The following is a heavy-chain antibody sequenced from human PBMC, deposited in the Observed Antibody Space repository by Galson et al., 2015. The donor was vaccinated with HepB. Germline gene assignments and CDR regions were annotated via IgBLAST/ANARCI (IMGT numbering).Heavy chain of an antibody. CDR2: ISAYNGNT. Sequence: SVKVSCKASGYTFTSYGISWVRRAPGQGLEWMGWISAYNGNTNYAQKLQGRVTMTTDTSTSTAYMELRSLRSDDTAVYYCARAQVGATTRPRLGFQHWGQGTLVTDSS. CDR1: GYTFTSYG. J-gene: IGHJ1*01. V-gene: IGHV1-18*01. D-gene: IGHD1-26*01. CDR3: ARAQVGATTRPRLGFQH.